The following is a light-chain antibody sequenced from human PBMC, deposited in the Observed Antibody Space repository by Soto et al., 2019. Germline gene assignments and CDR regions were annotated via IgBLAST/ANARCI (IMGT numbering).Light chain of an antibody. V-gene: IGKV1-6*01. CDR3: PQDYNYPWT. CDR2: AVY. CDR1: QGIRND. J-gene: IGKJ1*01. Sequence: AIQMTQSPSSLSASVGDRVTITCRASQGIRNDLAWYQQKPGKAPKLLIYAVYNLQSGVPSRFSGSGSGTDFTLTISSLQPEDFATYYCPQDYNYPWTFGQGTKVEIK.